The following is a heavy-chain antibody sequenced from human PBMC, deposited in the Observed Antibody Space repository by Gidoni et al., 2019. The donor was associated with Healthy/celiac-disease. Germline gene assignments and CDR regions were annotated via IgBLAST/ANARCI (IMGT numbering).Heavy chain of an antibody. CDR2: IAYDGSNK. Sequence: QVQLVESGGGVVQPGRSLRLSCAASGFHCSRYGMHWVRQAPGKGLGWVAVIAYDGSNKYYADSVKCRFTISRDNSKNTLYLQMNSLRAEDTAVYYCAKDFFMGGDYDSGFDYWGQGTLVTVSS. D-gene: IGHD3-22*01. CDR1: GFHCSRYG. V-gene: IGHV3-30*18. CDR3: AKDFFMGGDYDSGFDY. J-gene: IGHJ4*02.